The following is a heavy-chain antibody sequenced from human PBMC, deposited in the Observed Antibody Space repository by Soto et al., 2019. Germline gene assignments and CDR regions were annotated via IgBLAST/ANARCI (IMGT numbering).Heavy chain of an antibody. D-gene: IGHD6-6*01. J-gene: IGHJ2*01. V-gene: IGHV4-34*01. Sequence: SETLSLTCAVYGGSFSGYYWSWIRQPPGKGLEWIGEINHSGSTNYNPSLKSRVTISVDTSKNQFSLKLSSVTAADTAVYYCARCEQLADWYFDLGGRGTLVTVSS. CDR1: GGSFSGYY. CDR2: INHSGST. CDR3: ARCEQLADWYFDL.